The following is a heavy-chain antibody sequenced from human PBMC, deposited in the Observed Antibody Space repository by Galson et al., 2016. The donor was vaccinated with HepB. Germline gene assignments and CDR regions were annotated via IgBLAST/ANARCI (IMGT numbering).Heavy chain of an antibody. CDR1: GGSISSNDW. CDR2: IFHTGST. J-gene: IGHJ4*02. CDR3: ARAADSAGWYALDF. V-gene: IGHV4-4*02. Sequence: ETMSLTCAVSGGSISSNDWWSWVRQPPGRGLEWIGEIFHTGSTNFLPSLKSRVTMSVDKSKNQFSLKLRSVTAADTAVYYCARAADSAGWYALDFWGQGTQVAVSS. D-gene: IGHD6-19*01.